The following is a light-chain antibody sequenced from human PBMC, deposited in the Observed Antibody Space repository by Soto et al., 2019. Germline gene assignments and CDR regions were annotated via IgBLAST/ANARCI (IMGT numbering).Light chain of an antibody. CDR1: QSLVHSDGNTY. CDR2: RIS. CDR3: MQMTHWPPIT. J-gene: IGKJ3*01. Sequence: DVVMTQSPLFLPVTLGQPASISCRSSQSLVHSDGNTYLNWFHQRPGQSPRRLIYRISNRDSGVQDRFSGSGSGTDFALKISRVEAEEVWVEYCMQMTHWPPITFGPGTKVDIK. V-gene: IGKV2-30*02.